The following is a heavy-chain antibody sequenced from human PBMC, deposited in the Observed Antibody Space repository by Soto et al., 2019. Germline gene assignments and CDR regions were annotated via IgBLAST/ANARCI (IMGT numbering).Heavy chain of an antibody. CDR1: GYTFTNYY. Sequence: ASVKVSCKASGYTFTNYYMHWVRQAPGQGLEWMGVINPSGGSTTYAQKFQGRVTMTRDTSTSTVYMELSSLISEDTTGYYCAREASKYPGMDVWGQGTTVTVSS. CDR2: INPSGGST. D-gene: IGHD6-6*01. V-gene: IGHV1-46*01. J-gene: IGHJ6*02. CDR3: AREASKYPGMDV.